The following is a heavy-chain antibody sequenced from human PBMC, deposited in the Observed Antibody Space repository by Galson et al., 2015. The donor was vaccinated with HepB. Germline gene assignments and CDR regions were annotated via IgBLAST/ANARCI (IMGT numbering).Heavy chain of an antibody. V-gene: IGHV4-34*01. D-gene: IGHD3-16*02. CDR1: GGSFSGYY. CDR3: ARGRGDYIWGSYRHNYYYYYMDV. CDR2: INHSGST. J-gene: IGHJ6*03. Sequence: SEPLSLTCAVYGGSFSGYYWSWIRQPPGKGLEWIGEINHSGSTNYNPSLKSRVTISVDTSKNQFSLKLSSVTAADTAVYYCARGRGDYIWGSYRHNYYYYYMDVWGKGTTVTVSS.